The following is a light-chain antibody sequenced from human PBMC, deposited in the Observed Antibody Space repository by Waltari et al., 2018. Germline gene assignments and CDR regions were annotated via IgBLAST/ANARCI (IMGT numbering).Light chain of an antibody. CDR2: GPD. Sequence: SSDLTQDPSVSVALGQTVRITCHGDTLRRCYASWYQQRPGQAPILVLYGPDNRPSGIPDRFSGSTSGNTASLTITGAQAEDEADYYCHSRETFSTRLFGGGTRLTV. CDR1: TLRRCY. CDR3: HSRETFSTRL. J-gene: IGLJ2*01. V-gene: IGLV3-19*01.